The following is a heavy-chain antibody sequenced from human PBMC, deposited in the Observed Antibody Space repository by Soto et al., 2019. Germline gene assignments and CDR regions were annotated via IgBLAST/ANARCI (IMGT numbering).Heavy chain of an antibody. Sequence: QVQLQESGPGLVKPSQTLSLTCTVSGGSISSGGYYWSWIRQHPGKGLEWIGYIYYSGSTYYNPSLKSRVTISVATSKNQCSLKLRSVTAADTAVYYCARVPSHYDILTGYSPTGWFDPWGQGTLVTVSS. D-gene: IGHD3-9*01. CDR2: IYYSGST. V-gene: IGHV4-31*03. CDR3: ARVPSHYDILTGYSPTGWFDP. J-gene: IGHJ5*02. CDR1: GGSISSGGYY.